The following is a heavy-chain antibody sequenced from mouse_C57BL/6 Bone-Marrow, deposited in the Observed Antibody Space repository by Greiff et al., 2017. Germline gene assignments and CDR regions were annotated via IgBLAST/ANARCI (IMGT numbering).Heavy chain of an antibody. CDR1: GFTFSDYY. J-gene: IGHJ4*01. CDR2: ISNGGGST. CDR3: ARSHYDYDEDAMDY. V-gene: IGHV5-12*01. D-gene: IGHD2-4*01. Sequence: EVQGVESGGGLVQPGGSLKLSCAASGFTFSDYYMYWVRQTPEKRLEWVAYISNGGGSTYYPDTVKGRFTISRDNAKNTLYLQMSRLKSEDTAMYYCARSHYDYDEDAMDYWGQGTSVTVSS.